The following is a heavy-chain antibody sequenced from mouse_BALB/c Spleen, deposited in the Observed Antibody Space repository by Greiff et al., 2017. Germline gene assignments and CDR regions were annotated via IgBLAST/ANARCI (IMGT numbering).Heavy chain of an antibody. CDR2: IWAGGST. J-gene: IGHJ3*01. CDR3: ARDRAHYYGVFAY. D-gene: IGHD1-2*01. V-gene: IGHV2-9*02. Sequence: VKLMESGPGLVAPSQSLSITCTVSGFSLTSYGVHWVRQPPGKGLEWLGVIWAGGSTNYNSALMSRLSISKDNSKSQVFLKMNSLQTDDTAMYYCARDRAHYYGVFAYWGQGTLVTVSA. CDR1: GFSLTSYG.